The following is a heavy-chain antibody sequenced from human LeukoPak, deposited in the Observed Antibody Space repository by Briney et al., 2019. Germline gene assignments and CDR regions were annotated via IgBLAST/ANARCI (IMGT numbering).Heavy chain of an antibody. D-gene: IGHD4-23*01. J-gene: IGHJ6*02. CDR2: IWYDGSNK. CDR3: ARGHIGYGGNSGPYYYGMDV. CDR1: GFTFNSYS. V-gene: IGHV3-33*08. Sequence: SGGSLRLSCAASGFTFNSYSMNWVRRAPGKGLEWVAVIWYDGSNKYYADSVKGRFTISRDNSKNTLYLQMNSLRAEDTAVYYCARGHIGYGGNSGPYYYGMDVWGQGTTVTVSS.